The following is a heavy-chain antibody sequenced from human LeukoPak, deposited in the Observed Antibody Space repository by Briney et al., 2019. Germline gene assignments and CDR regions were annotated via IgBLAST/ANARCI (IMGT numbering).Heavy chain of an antibody. Sequence: PSETLSLTCTVSGGSISNYYWSWIRQPPGKGLEWIGYIYYSGSTYYNPSLKSRVTISVDTSKNQFSLKLSSVTAADTAVYYCARWGVRHFQHWGQGTLVTVSS. J-gene: IGHJ1*01. CDR2: IYYSGST. V-gene: IGHV4-59*12. CDR3: ARWGVRHFQH. CDR1: GGSISNYY. D-gene: IGHD3-16*01.